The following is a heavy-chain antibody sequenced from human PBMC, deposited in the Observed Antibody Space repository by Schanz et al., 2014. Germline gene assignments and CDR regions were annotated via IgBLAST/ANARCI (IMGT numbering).Heavy chain of an antibody. CDR3: ARANYRRKINFDY. Sequence: QVQLQESGPGLVKPSQTLSLTCTVSGDSISSGGYYWSWIRQHPGKGLEWIGYISYSGVTYYNPSLKSRVTISVDTSKNQFSLKLSSVTAEDTAVYYCARANYRRKINFDYWGRGTLVTVSS. V-gene: IGHV4-31*03. D-gene: IGHD3-10*01. J-gene: IGHJ4*02. CDR2: ISYSGVT. CDR1: GDSISSGGYY.